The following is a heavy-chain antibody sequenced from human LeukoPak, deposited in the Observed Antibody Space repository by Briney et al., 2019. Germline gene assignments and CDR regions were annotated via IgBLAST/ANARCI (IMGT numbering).Heavy chain of an antibody. Sequence: ASVKLCCKASGYTFTSYDINCVRQATGQGLEWMGWMNPNSGNTGYAQKIQGRVTMTRNTSISTAYMELSSLRSEDTAVYYCARATDYYYDSSGYYVYYYYYYMDVWGKGTTVTVS. CDR1: GYTFTSYD. D-gene: IGHD3-22*01. J-gene: IGHJ6*03. V-gene: IGHV1-8*02. CDR2: MNPNSGNT. CDR3: ARATDYYYDSSGYYVYYYYYYMDV.